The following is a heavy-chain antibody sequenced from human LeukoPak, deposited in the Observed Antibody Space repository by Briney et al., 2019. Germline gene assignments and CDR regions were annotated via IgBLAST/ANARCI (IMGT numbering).Heavy chain of an antibody. CDR2: IRSKADNYAT. D-gene: IGHD1-26*01. J-gene: IGHJ6*02. Sequence: GGSLRLSCAASGFTFSGSTMHWVRQASGKGLEWVGRIRSKADNYATAYATSVKGRFTLSRDDSKNTAYLQMNSLKTEDTAVYYCIRGAASGSYYGFDVWGQGATVTVSS. CDR1: GFTFSGST. V-gene: IGHV3-73*01. CDR3: IRGAASGSYYGFDV.